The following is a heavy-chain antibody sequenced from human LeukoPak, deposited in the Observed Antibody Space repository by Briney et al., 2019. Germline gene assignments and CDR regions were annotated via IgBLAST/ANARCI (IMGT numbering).Heavy chain of an antibody. CDR1: GFIFNDYG. V-gene: IGHV3-30*02. Sequence: GGSLRLSCAASGFIFNDYGIHWVRQAPGKGLEWVAFIRYDGTNKNYADSVKGRFTLSRDDSKNTVYLQMNSLRPDDTAVYYCAKGGRSGNYDRGYAFAIWGPGTMVTVSS. CDR2: IRYDGTNK. CDR3: AKGGRSGNYDRGYAFAI. D-gene: IGHD1-26*01. J-gene: IGHJ3*02.